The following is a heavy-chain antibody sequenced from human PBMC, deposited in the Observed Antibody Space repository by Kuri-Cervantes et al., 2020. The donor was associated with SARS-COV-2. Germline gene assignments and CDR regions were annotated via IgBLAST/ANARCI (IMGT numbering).Heavy chain of an antibody. Sequence: ESLKISCRVSGGPISSSGNYWGWVRQPPGMGVEWIGSIYFSGSSYSTPSLKSLVTKSVDTSKNQFFLQLTSVTASDTAVYYFGRRASEWHIDYWGQGTLVTVSS. CDR3: GRRASEWHIDY. D-gene: IGHD2-21*01. CDR2: IYFSGSS. CDR1: GGPISSSGNY. J-gene: IGHJ4*02. V-gene: IGHV4-39*01.